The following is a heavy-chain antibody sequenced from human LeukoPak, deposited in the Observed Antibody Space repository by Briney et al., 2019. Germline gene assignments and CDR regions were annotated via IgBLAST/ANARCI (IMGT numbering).Heavy chain of an antibody. CDR2: IYTSGST. J-gene: IGHJ4*02. V-gene: IGHV4-61*02. Sequence: PSETLSLTCTVSGGSISSGSYYWSWIRQPAGKGLEWIGRIYTSGSTNYNPSLKSRVTISVDTSKNQFSLKLSSVTAADTAVYYCARSRYCSGGSCYYYFDYWGQGTLVTVSS. D-gene: IGHD2-15*01. CDR1: GGSISSGSYY. CDR3: ARSRYCSGGSCYYYFDY.